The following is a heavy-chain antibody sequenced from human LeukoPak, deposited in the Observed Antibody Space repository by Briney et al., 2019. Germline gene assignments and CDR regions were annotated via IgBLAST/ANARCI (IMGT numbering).Heavy chain of an antibody. J-gene: IGHJ4*02. V-gene: IGHV3-21*01. CDR3: ARDGYSSSSLDY. CDR1: GFIFSSYS. Sequence: SGGSLRLSCVVSGFIFSSYSINWVRQAPGKGLEWVSAITSSGTYIYYADSVKGPFTISRDNAKNSLYIQMDSLRAEATAVYYCARDGYSSSSLDYWGPGTLVTVSS. CDR2: ITSSGTYI. D-gene: IGHD6-19*01.